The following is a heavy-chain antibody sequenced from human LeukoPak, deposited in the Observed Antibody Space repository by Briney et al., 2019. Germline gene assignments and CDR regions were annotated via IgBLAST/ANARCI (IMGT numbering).Heavy chain of an antibody. J-gene: IGHJ3*02. D-gene: IGHD3-22*01. CDR1: GYSFTSYW. CDR3: ARQPYYFDSSGYHDAFDI. CDR2: IYPGDSHT. Sequence: GESLKISCKGSGYSFTSYWIGWVRQMPGKGLEWMGIIYPGDSHTTYSPSFQGQVTISVDKSISTAYLQWSSLKASDTAMYYCARQPYYFDSSGYHDAFDIWGQGTMVTVSP. V-gene: IGHV5-51*01.